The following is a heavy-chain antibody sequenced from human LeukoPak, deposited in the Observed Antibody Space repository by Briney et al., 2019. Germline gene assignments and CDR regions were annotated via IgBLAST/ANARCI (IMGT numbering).Heavy chain of an antibody. V-gene: IGHV4-39*01. D-gene: IGHD1-14*01. CDR2: IYYSGST. J-gene: IGHJ4*02. CDR1: GGSISSSSYY. Sequence: SETLSLTCTVSGGSISSSSYYWGWIRQPPGQGLEWIGSIYYSGSTYYNPSLKSRVTISVDTSKNQFSLKLSSVTAADTAVYYCARYKSRVRPLDYWGQGTLVTVSS. CDR3: ARYKSRVRPLDY.